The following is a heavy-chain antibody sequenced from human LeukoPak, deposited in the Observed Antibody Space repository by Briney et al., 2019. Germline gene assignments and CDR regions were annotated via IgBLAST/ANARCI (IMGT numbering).Heavy chain of an antibody. V-gene: IGHV3-23*01. D-gene: IGHD3-10*01. CDR3: AKGYCYGSGSYYKGTDY. CDR1: GFTFSDYA. J-gene: IGHJ4*02. Sequence: GGSLRLSCAASGFTFSDYAMTWVRQAPGKGLEWVSAISDTGGSAYYADSVKGRFTISRDNSKSTLYLQMNSLRAEDTAVYYCAKGYCYGSGSYYKGTDYWGQGTLVTVSS. CDR2: ISDTGGSA.